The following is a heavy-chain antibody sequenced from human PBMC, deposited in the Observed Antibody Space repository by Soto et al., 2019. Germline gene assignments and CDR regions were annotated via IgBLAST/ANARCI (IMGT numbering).Heavy chain of an antibody. CDR2: ISDNGGGT. J-gene: IGHJ4*02. Sequence: GGSLRLSCSVSGFIFSSFAMHWVRQAPGKGLKYVSAISDNGGGTYYADSVKGRFTISRDNSKNTLYLQMSTLRPEDTAVYYCVKDMYYDFWSGSHDYWGQGTLVTVSS. CDR1: GFIFSSFA. V-gene: IGHV3-64D*06. CDR3: VKDMYYDFWSGSHDY. D-gene: IGHD3-3*01.